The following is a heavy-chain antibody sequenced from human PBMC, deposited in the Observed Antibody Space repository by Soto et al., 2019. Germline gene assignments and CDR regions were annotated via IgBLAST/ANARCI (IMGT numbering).Heavy chain of an antibody. Sequence: PSETLSLTCAVYGGSFSGYYWSWIRQPPGKGLEWTGEINHSGSTNYNPSLESRVTISVDTSKNQFSLKLSSVTAADTAVYYCARITSRRWADYWGQGTLVTVSS. D-gene: IGHD6-13*01. CDR1: GGSFSGYY. J-gene: IGHJ4*02. V-gene: IGHV4-34*01. CDR2: INHSGST. CDR3: ARITSRRWADY.